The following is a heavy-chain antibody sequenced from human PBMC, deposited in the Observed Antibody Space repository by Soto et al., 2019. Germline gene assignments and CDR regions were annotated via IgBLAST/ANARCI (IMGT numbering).Heavy chain of an antibody. CDR3: VKGYWKGDV. CDR2: IGIGSSTK. Sequence: PGGSLRLSCAASGFTFRNYGMNWVRQAPGKGLEWVSYIGIGSSTKYYADSVKGRFTISRDNSKNTLYLQMNSLRDEDTAVYHCVKGYWKGDVWGQGTTVTVSS. D-gene: IGHD1-1*01. J-gene: IGHJ6*02. V-gene: IGHV3-48*02. CDR1: GFTFRNYG.